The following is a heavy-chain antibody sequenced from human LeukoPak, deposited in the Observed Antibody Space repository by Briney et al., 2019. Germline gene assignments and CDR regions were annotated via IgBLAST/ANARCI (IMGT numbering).Heavy chain of an antibody. CDR2: ISAYNGNT. CDR1: GYTFTSYG. D-gene: IGHD6-13*01. CDR3: ARDGLAAAGSSSNWFDP. Sequence: ASVKVSCTASGYTFTSYGISWVRQAPGQGLEWMGWISAYNGNTNYAQKLQGRVTMTTDTSTSTAYMELRSLRSNDTAVYYCARDGLAAAGSSSNWFDPWGQGTLVTVSS. J-gene: IGHJ5*02. V-gene: IGHV1-18*01.